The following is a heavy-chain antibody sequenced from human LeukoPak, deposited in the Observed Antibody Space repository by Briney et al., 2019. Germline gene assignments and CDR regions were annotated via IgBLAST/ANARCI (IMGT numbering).Heavy chain of an antibody. D-gene: IGHD2-2*01. CDR3: ARDRYCSSTSCYAGNYYGMDV. CDR1: GDSISSGGYY. Sequence: SSETLSLTCTVSGDSISSGGYYWSWIRQHPGKGLEWIGCIYYSGSTYYNPSLKSRVNISVDTSKNQFSLKLSSVTAADTAVYYCARDRYCSSTSCYAGNYYGMDVWGQGATVTVSS. J-gene: IGHJ6*02. CDR2: IYYSGST. V-gene: IGHV4-31*03.